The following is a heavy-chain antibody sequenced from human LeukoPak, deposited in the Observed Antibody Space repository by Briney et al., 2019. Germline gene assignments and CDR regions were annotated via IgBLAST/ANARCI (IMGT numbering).Heavy chain of an antibody. Sequence: SETLPLTCAVSGRPISSNNWWSWVRQPPGKGLEWLGEIYHSGSTNYNPSLKSRDTISVDKAKKQFALKLSSVTAADTAVYYCARDIYSSVSPHEFDYWGQGTLVSVSS. CDR2: IYHSGST. CDR1: GRPISSNNW. V-gene: IGHV4-4*02. D-gene: IGHD6-19*01. CDR3: ARDIYSSVSPHEFDY. J-gene: IGHJ4*02.